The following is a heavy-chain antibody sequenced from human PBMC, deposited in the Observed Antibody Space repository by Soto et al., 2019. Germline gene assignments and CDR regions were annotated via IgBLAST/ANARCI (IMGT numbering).Heavy chain of an antibody. Sequence: PGGSLRLSCAASGFTFSSYAMHWVRQAPGKGLEWVAVISYDGSNKYYADSVKGRFTISRDNSKNTLYLQMNSLRAEDTAVYYCAKDRKDARLRYSSGWDPYYFDYWAREPWSPSPQ. V-gene: IGHV3-30-3*02. CDR3: AKDRKDARLRYSSGWDPYYFDY. D-gene: IGHD6-19*01. J-gene: IGHJ4*02. CDR2: ISYDGSNK. CDR1: GFTFSSYA.